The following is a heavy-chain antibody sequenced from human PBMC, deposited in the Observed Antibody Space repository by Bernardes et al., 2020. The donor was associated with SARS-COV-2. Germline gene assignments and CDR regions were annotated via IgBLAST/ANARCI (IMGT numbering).Heavy chain of an antibody. V-gene: IGHV4-39*01. Sequence: SETLSLTCTVSGGSISSSSYYWGWIRQPPGKGLEWIGSIYYSGSTYYNPSLKSRVTISVDTSKNQFSLKLSSVTAADTAVYYCARGRAVAGTFWFDPGAREPWSPSPQ. CDR3: ARGRAVAGTFWFDP. CDR1: GGSISSSSYY. J-gene: IGHJ5*02. CDR2: IYYSGST. D-gene: IGHD6-19*01.